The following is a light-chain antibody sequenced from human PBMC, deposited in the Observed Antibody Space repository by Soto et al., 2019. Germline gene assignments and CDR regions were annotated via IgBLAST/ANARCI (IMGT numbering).Light chain of an antibody. CDR1: QGIRND. CDR2: AAS. V-gene: IGKV1-17*01. CDR3: QQANSFPLT. Sequence: DIRMAQSPSSQSASVGDRVTSSSRASQGIRNDLGWYQQKRGKAPKRLIYAASSLQSGVPSRFSGSGSGADFTLTISSLQPEDFATYYCQQANSFPLTFGGGTKVDI. J-gene: IGKJ4*01.